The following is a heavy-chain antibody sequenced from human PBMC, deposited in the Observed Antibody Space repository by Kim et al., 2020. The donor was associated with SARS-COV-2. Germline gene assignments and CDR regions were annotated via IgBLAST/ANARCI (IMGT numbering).Heavy chain of an antibody. Sequence: GGSLRLSCAASGFTFSDYYMSWIRQAPGKGLEWVSYISSSSSYTNYADSVKGRFTISSDNAKNSLYLQMNSLRAEDTAVYYCGRVGYDYVWGSYRDYYYYYGMDVWGQGTTVTVSS. J-gene: IGHJ6*02. V-gene: IGHV3-11*05. CDR1: GFTFSDYY. D-gene: IGHD3-16*02. CDR3: GRVGYDYVWGSYRDYYYYYGMDV. CDR2: ISSSSSYT.